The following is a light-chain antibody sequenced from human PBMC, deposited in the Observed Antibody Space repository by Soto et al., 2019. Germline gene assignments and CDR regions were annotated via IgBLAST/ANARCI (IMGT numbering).Light chain of an antibody. J-gene: IGKJ5*01. CDR2: GAT. Sequence: AIQLTQSPSSLSASVGDRVTLTCRASQGINSALAWYQQRSGKPPKLLIFGATSLESGVPSRFSGSGSGTDFTLTIDSLQPEDFATYYCQHYYTTPVTFGQGTRLEIK. CDR1: QGINSA. V-gene: IGKV1-13*02. CDR3: QHYYTTPVT.